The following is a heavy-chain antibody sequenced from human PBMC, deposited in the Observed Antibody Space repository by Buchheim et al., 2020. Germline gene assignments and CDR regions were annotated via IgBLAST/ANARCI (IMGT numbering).Heavy chain of an antibody. CDR1: GFTYNIYW. V-gene: IGHV3-7*01. J-gene: IGHJ4*02. CDR3: ARDGRFVVVPSV. D-gene: IGHD2-2*01. CDR2: IKPDGSEK. Sequence: EAQLVEAGGGLVQPGGSLRLSCAASGFTYNIYWMSWVRQAPGKGLEWVATIKPDGSEKHYVDSVRGRFTISRDNAKNSLYLQMNNLRVEDTAVYYCARDGRFVVVPSVWGQGSL.